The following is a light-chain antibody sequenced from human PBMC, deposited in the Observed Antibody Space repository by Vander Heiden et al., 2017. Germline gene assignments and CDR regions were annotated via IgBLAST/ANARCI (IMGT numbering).Light chain of an antibody. Sequence: EIVLTPPPGTLSLSPGERAALSCSASQRVSSSHLAWYQQKPGQAPRLLIYGASSRATGIPDRFSGSGSGTDFTLTISRLEPEDFAVYYCQQYGSSPLTFGGGTKVEIK. J-gene: IGKJ4*01. CDR3: QQYGSSPLT. CDR2: GAS. V-gene: IGKV3-20*01. CDR1: QRVSSSH.